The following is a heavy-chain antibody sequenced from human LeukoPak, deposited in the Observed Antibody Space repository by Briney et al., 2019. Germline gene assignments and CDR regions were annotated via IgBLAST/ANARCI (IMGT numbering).Heavy chain of an antibody. D-gene: IGHD3-16*01. V-gene: IGHV3-74*01. CDR3: ARGGGLDV. Sequence: GGSLRLSCAVSGFTFSSYWMHWVRHAPGKGLVWVSHIKTDGSTTAYANSVKGRFTISRDNAKNSLYLQMSNLRAEDTAVYFCARGGGLDVWGQGATVTISS. CDR2: IKTDGSTT. CDR1: GFTFSSYW. J-gene: IGHJ6*02.